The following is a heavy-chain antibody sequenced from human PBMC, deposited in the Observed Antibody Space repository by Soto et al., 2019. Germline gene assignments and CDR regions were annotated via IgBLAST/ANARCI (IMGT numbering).Heavy chain of an antibody. CDR1: GFTFSSYW. CDR3: ARLVSAAASDY. D-gene: IGHD1-26*01. Sequence: EVQLVESGGGLVQPGGSLRLSCAASGFTFSSYWMSWVRQAPGKGLEWVANIKQDETEKYYVDSVKGRFTISRDNAKNSLYLQMNSLRAEDTAVYYCARLVSAAASDYWGQGPLVTVSS. V-gene: IGHV3-7*04. CDR2: IKQDETEK. J-gene: IGHJ4*02.